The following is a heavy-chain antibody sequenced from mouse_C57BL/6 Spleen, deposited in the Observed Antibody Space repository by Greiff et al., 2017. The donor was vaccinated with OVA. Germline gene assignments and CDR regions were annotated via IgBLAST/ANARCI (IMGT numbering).Heavy chain of an antibody. CDR3: ARGGTKGFAY. J-gene: IGHJ3*01. V-gene: IGHV1-54*01. CDR1: GYAFTNYL. Sequence: QVQLQQSGAELVRPGTSVKVSCKASGYAFTNYLIEWVKQRPGQGLEWIGVLNPGSGGTHYNEKFKGKATLTADKSSSTAYMQLSSLTSEDSAVYFCARGGTKGFAYWGQGTLVTVSA. CDR2: LNPGSGGT. D-gene: IGHD2-14*01.